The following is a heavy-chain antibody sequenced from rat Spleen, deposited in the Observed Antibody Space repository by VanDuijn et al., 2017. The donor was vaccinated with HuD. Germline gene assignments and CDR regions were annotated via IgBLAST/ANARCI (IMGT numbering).Heavy chain of an antibody. CDR2: ISYGDSSGHSGT. CDR1: GFTFSDAG. V-gene: IGHV5-29*01. J-gene: IGHJ2*01. D-gene: IGHD1-9*01. Sequence: EVQLVESGGGLVQPGRALILPCAASGFTFSDAGVAWLRQAPTKALAWVATISYGDSSGHSGTYYRDSVKGRFTISRDNAKSTLSLQMDSLGSEDTATCCCARRHYGYTDYFDYWGQGVMVTVSS. CDR3: ARRHYGYTDYFDY.